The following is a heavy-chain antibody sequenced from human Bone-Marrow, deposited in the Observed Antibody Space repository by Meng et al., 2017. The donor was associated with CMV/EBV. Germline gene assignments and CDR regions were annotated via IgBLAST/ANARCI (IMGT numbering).Heavy chain of an antibody. CDR3: ARNPLGDSYWDFDL. CDR2: VNAGNGNT. V-gene: IGHV1-3*01. Sequence: NAYGYIFTNFALHWVRQAPGQSLEWMGWVNAGNGNTRYSQKFQGRVTITRDTSATTVYMELSSLRSDDTTVYYCARNPLGDSYWDFDLWGRGTLVTVSS. J-gene: IGHJ2*01. CDR1: GYIFTNFA. D-gene: IGHD1-26*01.